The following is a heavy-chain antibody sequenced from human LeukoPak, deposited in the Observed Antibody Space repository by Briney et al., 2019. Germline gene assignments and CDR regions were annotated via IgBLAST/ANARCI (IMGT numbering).Heavy chain of an antibody. CDR1: GYTLTELS. CDR3: ATASRRSNLVAFDI. CDR2: FDPEDGET. D-gene: IGHD4-11*01. J-gene: IGHJ3*02. Sequence: GASVKVSCKVSGYTLTELSMHWVRQAPGKGLEWMGGFDPEDGETIYAQKFQGRVTMTEDTSTDTAYMELSSLRSEDTAVYYCATASRRSNLVAFDIWGQGTMVTVSS. V-gene: IGHV1-24*01.